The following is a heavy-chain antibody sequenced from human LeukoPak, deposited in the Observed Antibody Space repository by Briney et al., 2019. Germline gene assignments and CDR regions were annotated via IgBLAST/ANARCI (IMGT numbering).Heavy chain of an antibody. V-gene: IGHV1-8*01. CDR2: INPNRENT. Sequence: GASVRVSCKASGYTFTSYNINGGRQAPGEGLEWMGWINPNRENTGYAQKFQGRVTMTRNTSISTAYMELSSLRSEDTAVYYCARGPVFYYGSGSYYYGMDVWGQGTTVTVSS. CDR1: GYTFTSYN. CDR3: ARGPVFYYGSGSYYYGMDV. J-gene: IGHJ6*02. D-gene: IGHD3-10*01.